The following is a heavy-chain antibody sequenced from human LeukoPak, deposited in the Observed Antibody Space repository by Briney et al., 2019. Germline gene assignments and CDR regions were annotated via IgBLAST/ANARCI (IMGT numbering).Heavy chain of an antibody. CDR2: ISYDGRNK. CDR3: TRVGYIDEGIDY. Sequence: PGGSLRLSCAASGFTFSSSGMHWVRQAPGKGLEWVAVISYDGRNKYYADSVKGRFTISRDNAKNSLYLQMNSLRAEDTAIYYCTRVGYIDEGIDYWGQGTLVTVSS. D-gene: IGHD5-24*01. V-gene: IGHV3-30*03. CDR1: GFTFSSSG. J-gene: IGHJ4*02.